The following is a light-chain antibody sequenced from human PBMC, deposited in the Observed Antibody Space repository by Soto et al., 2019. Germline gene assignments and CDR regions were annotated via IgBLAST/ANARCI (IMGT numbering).Light chain of an antibody. CDR3: RQYAGSPT. V-gene: IGKV3-20*01. Sequence: EIVLTQSPGTLSLSPGERATLSCRASQSVSSSYLAWYQQKPGQAPRLLIYGASSRATGIPDRFSGSGSGTDFTLTISRLEPEDFAVYSCRQYAGSPTFGQGTKVEIK. CDR1: QSVSSSY. J-gene: IGKJ1*01. CDR2: GAS.